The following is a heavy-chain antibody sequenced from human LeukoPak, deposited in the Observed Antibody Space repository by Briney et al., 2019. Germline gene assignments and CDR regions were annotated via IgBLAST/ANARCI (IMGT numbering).Heavy chain of an antibody. J-gene: IGHJ4*02. D-gene: IGHD6-13*01. CDR1: GSTFSSYW. Sequence: GGSLRLSCAASGSTFSSYWMHWVRQAPGKGLVWVSRINSDGSSTSYADSVKGRFTISRDNAKNTLYLQMNSLRAEDTAVYYCARRGDSSSWLDYWGQGTLVTVSS. CDR2: INSDGSST. CDR3: ARRGDSSSWLDY. V-gene: IGHV3-74*01.